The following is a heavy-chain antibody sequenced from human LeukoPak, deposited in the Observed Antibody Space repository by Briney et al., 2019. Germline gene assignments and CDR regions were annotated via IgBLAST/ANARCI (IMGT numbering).Heavy chain of an antibody. CDR1: GYTFTSYA. CDR3: GRGAIAIAAAGTTGDH. V-gene: IGHV1-3*04. CDR2: INTGNGHA. J-gene: IGHJ5*02. Sequence: ASVKVSCKASGYTFTSYAIHWVRQAPGQRLEWMAWINTGNGHAKYSQKFQGRVTITRDTSASTAYMELSSLRSGDTAVYYCGRGAIAIAAAGTTGDHWGQGTLVTVSS. D-gene: IGHD6-13*01.